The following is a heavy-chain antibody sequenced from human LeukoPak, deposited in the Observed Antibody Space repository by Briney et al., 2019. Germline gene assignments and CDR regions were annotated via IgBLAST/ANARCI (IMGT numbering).Heavy chain of an antibody. Sequence: ASVKVSCKASGGTFSSYAISWVRQAPGQGLEWMGWINPNSGGTKYAQKFQGWVTMTRDTSISTAYMELSRLTSDDTAVYYCATSGGGIVGATTTGDYFDYWGQGTLVTVSS. D-gene: IGHD1-26*01. CDR1: GGTFSSYA. CDR2: INPNSGGT. J-gene: IGHJ4*02. CDR3: ATSGGGIVGATTTGDYFDY. V-gene: IGHV1-2*04.